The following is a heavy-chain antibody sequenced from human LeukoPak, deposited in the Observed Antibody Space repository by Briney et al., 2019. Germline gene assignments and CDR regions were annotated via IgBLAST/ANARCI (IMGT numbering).Heavy chain of an antibody. CDR3: ARERKITIFGVACDY. Sequence: ASVKVSCKASGYTFTGYYIHWVRQAPGQGLEWMGRINPNGGGTNYAQKFQGRVTMTSDTSISTAYMELSRLRSDDTAVYYCARERKITIFGVACDYWGQGTLVTVSS. D-gene: IGHD3-3*01. J-gene: IGHJ4*02. CDR2: INPNGGGT. V-gene: IGHV1-2*06. CDR1: GYTFTGYY.